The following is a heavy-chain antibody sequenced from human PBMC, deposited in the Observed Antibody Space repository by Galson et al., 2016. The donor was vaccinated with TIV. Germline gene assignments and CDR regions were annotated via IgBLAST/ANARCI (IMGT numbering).Heavy chain of an antibody. Sequence: CAISGDSVSSNSAAWNWIRQSPSRGLEWLGRTYCRSRCYYDYAVSVKSRIIIESDTSKNQFSLQLNSVTSEDTAVYYCARAAGRNGATCHATCESFDFWGQGTKVTVSS. CDR2: TYCRSRCYY. D-gene: IGHD3-10*01. CDR1: GDSVSSNSAA. J-gene: IGHJ3*01. V-gene: IGHV6-1*01. CDR3: ARAAGRNGATCHATCESFDF.